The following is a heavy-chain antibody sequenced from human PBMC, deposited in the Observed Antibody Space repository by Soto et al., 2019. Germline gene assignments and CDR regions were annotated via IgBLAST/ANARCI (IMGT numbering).Heavy chain of an antibody. Sequence: GSLRLSCAASGFTLSSYSMNWVRQAPGKGLEWVSSISSSSSYIYYADSVKGRFTISRDNAKNSLYLQMNSLRAEDTGVYYCVRPEYYYDSRGYYGYWGQGTLVTVSS. J-gene: IGHJ4*02. V-gene: IGHV3-21*01. CDR3: VRPEYYYDSRGYYGY. CDR1: GFTLSSYS. CDR2: ISSSSSYI. D-gene: IGHD3-22*01.